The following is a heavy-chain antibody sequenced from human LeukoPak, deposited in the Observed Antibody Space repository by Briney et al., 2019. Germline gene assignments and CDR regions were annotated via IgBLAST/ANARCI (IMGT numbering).Heavy chain of an antibody. D-gene: IGHD3-9*01. CDR2: IYYSGNT. Sequence: SQTLSLTCTVSGGSISSDGYYWSRIRQHPGKGPEWIGYIYYSGNTYYNPSLKSRVTISVDTSKNQFSLKLSSVTAADTAVYYCARAYYDILTGYFHWYFDLWGRGILVTVSS. CDR3: ARAYYDILTGYFHWYFDL. V-gene: IGHV4-31*03. J-gene: IGHJ2*01. CDR1: GGSISSDGYY.